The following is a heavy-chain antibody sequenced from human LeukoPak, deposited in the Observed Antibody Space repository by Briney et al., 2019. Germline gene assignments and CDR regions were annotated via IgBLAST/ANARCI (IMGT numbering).Heavy chain of an antibody. CDR3: AKGRYCSSTSCADAFDI. CDR1: GFTFVDYA. J-gene: IGHJ3*02. Sequence: PGRSLRLSCAPSGFTFVDYAMHCVRQGPGKGLGWVSGISWNSGSIGYADSVKGRFTISRDNAKNSLYLQMNSLRAEDTALYYCAKGRYCSSTSCADAFDIWGQGTMVTVSS. D-gene: IGHD2-2*01. V-gene: IGHV3-9*01. CDR2: ISWNSGSI.